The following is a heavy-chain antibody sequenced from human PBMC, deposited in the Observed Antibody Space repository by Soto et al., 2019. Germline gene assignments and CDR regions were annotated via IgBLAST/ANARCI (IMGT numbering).Heavy chain of an antibody. CDR2: IIPIFGTA. D-gene: IGHD2-2*01. Sequence: ASVKVSCKASGRTFSSYAISWVRQAPGQGLEWMGGIIPIFGTANYAQKFQGRVTITADESTSTAYMELSSLRCADTAVYYCARRRIVVLPADTGSWFDHGAQGTLATVSS. CDR3: ARRRIVVLPADTGSWFDH. CDR1: GRTFSSYA. J-gene: IGHJ5*02. V-gene: IGHV1-69*13.